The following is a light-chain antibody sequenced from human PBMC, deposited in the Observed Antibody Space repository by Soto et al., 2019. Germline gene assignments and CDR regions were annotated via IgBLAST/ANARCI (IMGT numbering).Light chain of an antibody. Sequence: ETVLTQSPGTLSLSPGERATLSCRASQSVSSSYLAWYQQEPGQAPRLLIYGASSRATGIPDRFSGSGSGTDFTLTISRLEPEDFAVYYCQQYGSSPRTFGQGTKVDI. CDR3: QQYGSSPRT. V-gene: IGKV3-20*01. CDR2: GAS. CDR1: QSVSSSY. J-gene: IGKJ1*01.